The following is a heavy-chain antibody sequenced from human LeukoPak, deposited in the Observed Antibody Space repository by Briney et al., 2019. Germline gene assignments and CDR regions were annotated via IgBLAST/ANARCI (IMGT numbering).Heavy chain of an antibody. V-gene: IGHV1-69*05. J-gene: IGHJ6*03. CDR2: IIPIFGTA. Sequence: SVKVSCKASGGTFSSYAISWVRQAPGQGLEWMGGIIPIFGTANYAQKFQGRVTITTDESTSTAYMELSSLRSEDTAVYYCAGDIGYCSSTGCPNYYYYMDVWGKGTTVTVSS. D-gene: IGHD2-2*01. CDR1: GGTFSSYA. CDR3: AGDIGYCSSTGCPNYYYYMDV.